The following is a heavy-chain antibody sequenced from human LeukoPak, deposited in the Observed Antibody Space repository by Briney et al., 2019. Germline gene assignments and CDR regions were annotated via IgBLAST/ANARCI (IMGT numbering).Heavy chain of an antibody. D-gene: IGHD4-23*01. CDR2: IIPILGIA. CDR3: ARVTPQVYYYYYGMDV. Sequence: ASVKVSCKASGGTFSSYAISWVRQAPGQGLEWMGRIIPILGIANCAQKFQGRVTITADKSTSTAYMELSSLRSEDTAVYYCARVTPQVYYYYYGMDVWGQGTTVTVSS. V-gene: IGHV1-69*04. J-gene: IGHJ6*02. CDR1: GGTFSSYA.